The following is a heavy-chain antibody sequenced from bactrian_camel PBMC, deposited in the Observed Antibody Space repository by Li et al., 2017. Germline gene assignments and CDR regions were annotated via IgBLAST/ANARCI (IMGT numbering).Heavy chain of an antibody. D-gene: IGHD6*01. J-gene: IGHJ4*01. CDR1: GFTFNNYY. CDR2: IYSVGSNT. V-gene: IGHV3-2*01. Sequence: HVQLVESGGGLVQPGGSLTLSCAASGFTFNNYYMSWVRQAPGKGLEWVSSIYSVGSNTYYADSVKGRFTISRDNAKNTLYLQMNNLKPEDTAMYYCAADRYNLQLARSYNYWSRGTQVTVS. CDR3: AADRYNLQLARSYNY.